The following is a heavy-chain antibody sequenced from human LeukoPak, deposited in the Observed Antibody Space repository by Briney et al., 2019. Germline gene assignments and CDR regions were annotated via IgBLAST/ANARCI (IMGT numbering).Heavy chain of an antibody. CDR2: IIPIFGTA. J-gene: IGHJ3*02. V-gene: IGHV1-69*05. CDR3: ARDRHALREENAFDI. D-gene: IGHD3-3*01. CDR1: GGTFSSYA. Sequence: SVKVSCKASGGTFSSYAISWVRQAPGQGLEWMGGIIPIFGTANYAQKFQGRVTITTDESTSTAYMELSSLRSEDTAVYYCARDRHALREENAFDIWGQGTMVTVSS.